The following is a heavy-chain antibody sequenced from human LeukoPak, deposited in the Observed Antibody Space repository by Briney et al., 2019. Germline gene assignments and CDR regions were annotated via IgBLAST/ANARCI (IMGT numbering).Heavy chain of an antibody. V-gene: IGHV1-8*01. Sequence: ASVKVSCKASGYTFTSYDINWVRQATGQGLEWMGWMNPNSGNTGYAQKFQGRVTMTRDTSISTAYMELSRLRSDDTAVYYCARGGQGDYFDDAFDIWGQGTMVTVSS. CDR2: MNPNSGNT. CDR3: ARGGQGDYFDDAFDI. J-gene: IGHJ3*02. CDR1: GYTFTSYD. D-gene: IGHD4-17*01.